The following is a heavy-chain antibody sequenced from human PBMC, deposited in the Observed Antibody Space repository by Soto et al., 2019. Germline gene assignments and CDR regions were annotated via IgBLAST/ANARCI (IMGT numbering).Heavy chain of an antibody. D-gene: IGHD7-27*01. CDR2: ISSSSITI. J-gene: IGHJ4*02. CDR3: ARDRDPTGELLGYFDY. V-gene: IGHV3-48*01. CDR1: GFTFSGYS. Sequence: GGSLRLSCAASGFTFSGYSMNWVRQAPGKGLEWVSCISSSSITIYYADSLKGRFTISRDNAKKSLYLQMNSLRAEDTAVYYCARDRDPTGELLGYFDYWGQGPLVTVSS.